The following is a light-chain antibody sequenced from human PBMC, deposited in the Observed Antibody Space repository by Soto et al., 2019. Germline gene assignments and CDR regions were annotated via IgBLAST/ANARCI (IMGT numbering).Light chain of an antibody. CDR2: SNN. CDR1: SSNIGSNS. Sequence: QSVLTQPPSASGTPGQTVIISCSGTSSNIGSNSVNWYQQLPGTAPKLLIFSNNQRPSGVPDRFSGSRSGTSGSLPITGLQSEDEADYYCAVWDDSLNGLVFGGGTKLTVL. J-gene: IGLJ2*01. CDR3: AVWDDSLNGLV. V-gene: IGLV1-44*01.